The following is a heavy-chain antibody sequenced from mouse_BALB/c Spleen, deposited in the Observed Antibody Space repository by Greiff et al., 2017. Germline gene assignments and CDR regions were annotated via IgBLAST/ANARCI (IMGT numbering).Heavy chain of an antibody. CDR3: ARGGMITDYFDY. CDR1: GYSFTSYY. Sequence: VMLVESGPELVKPGASVKISCKASGYSFTSYYIHWVKQRPGQGLEWIGWIFPGSGNTKYNEKFKGKATLTADTSSSTAYMQLSSLTSEDSAVYFCARGGMITDYFDYWGQGTTLTVSS. CDR2: IFPGSGNT. V-gene: IGHV1-66*01. J-gene: IGHJ2*01. D-gene: IGHD2-4*01.